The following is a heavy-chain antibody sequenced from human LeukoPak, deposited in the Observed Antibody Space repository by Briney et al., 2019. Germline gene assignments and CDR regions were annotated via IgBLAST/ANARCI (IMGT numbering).Heavy chain of an antibody. Sequence: SETLSLTCTVSGVSINSYYWSWIRQPPGKGLEWIGYLYYSGSTNYNPSLKSRVTISIDTSKNQFSLKVTSVTASDTAMYYCVRDHVSPGLSNWFDPWGQGTLVTVSS. CDR2: LYYSGST. V-gene: IGHV4-59*12. CDR1: GVSINSYY. CDR3: VRDHVSPGLSNWFDP. J-gene: IGHJ5*02. D-gene: IGHD3-16*01.